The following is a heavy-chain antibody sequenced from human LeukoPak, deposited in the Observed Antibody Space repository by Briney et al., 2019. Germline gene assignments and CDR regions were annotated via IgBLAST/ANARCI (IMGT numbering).Heavy chain of an antibody. CDR3: ARSRRLLRYFDGSSPEADWFDP. CDR1: GGTFSRYA. D-gene: IGHD3-9*01. J-gene: IGHJ5*02. Sequence: SVKVSCKASGGTFSRYAISWVRQAPGQGLEWMGGIIPIFGTANYAQKFQGRVTITTDESTSTAYMELSSLRSEDTAVYYCARSRRLLRYFDGSSPEADWFDPWGQGTLVTVSS. CDR2: IIPIFGTA. V-gene: IGHV1-69*05.